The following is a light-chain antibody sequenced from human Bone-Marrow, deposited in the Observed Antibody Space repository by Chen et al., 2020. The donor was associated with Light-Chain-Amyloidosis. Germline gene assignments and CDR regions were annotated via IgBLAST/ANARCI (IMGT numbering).Light chain of an antibody. J-gene: IGKJ5*01. CDR2: AAS. CDR1: QDISNY. V-gene: IGKV1-9*01. Sequence: DIQLTQSPSFLSASVGDRVSITCRASQDISNYLGWYQQRPGKAPKLLIRAASTLQSGVPSRFSGSGSGTEFTLTISSLQPDDLATYYCEQLKSYPITFGQGTRLEIK. CDR3: EQLKSYPIT.